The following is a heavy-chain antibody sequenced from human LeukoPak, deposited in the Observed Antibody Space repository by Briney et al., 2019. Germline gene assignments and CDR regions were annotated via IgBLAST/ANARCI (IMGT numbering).Heavy chain of an antibody. Sequence: GGSLRLSCAASGFTFSSYTMSWVCQAPGKGLEWISYISTSSSTIYYADSVKGRFTISRDNAKNSLFLQMNSLRDEDTAVYYCARGSSRAFDYWGQGTLVTVSS. CDR1: GFTFSSYT. D-gene: IGHD2-2*01. J-gene: IGHJ4*02. CDR3: ARGSSRAFDY. CDR2: ISTSSSTI. V-gene: IGHV3-48*02.